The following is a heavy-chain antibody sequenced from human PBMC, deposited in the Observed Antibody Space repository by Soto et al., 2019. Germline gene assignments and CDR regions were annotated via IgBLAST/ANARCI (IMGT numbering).Heavy chain of an antibody. CDR3: AKDIVLMVYAGSFDY. V-gene: IGHV3-30*18. Sequence: QVQLAESGGGVVQPGRSLRLSCAASGFTFSSYGMHWVRQAPGKGLEWVAVISYDGINEDYADSVKGRVTISRDNSKNTLYLQMNSLRAEDTAVYYCAKDIVLMVYAGSFDYWGQGTLVTVSS. J-gene: IGHJ4*02. CDR1: GFTFSSYG. D-gene: IGHD2-8*01. CDR2: ISYDGINE.